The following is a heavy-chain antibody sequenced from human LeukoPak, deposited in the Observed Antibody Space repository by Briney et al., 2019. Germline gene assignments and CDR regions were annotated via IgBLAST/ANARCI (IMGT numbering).Heavy chain of an antibody. D-gene: IGHD1-1*01. J-gene: IGHJ6*02. CDR3: ARKVPHYYGMDV. Sequence: PGGSLRLSCAASGFTFSSYEMNWVRQAPGKGLEWVSYISSSGSTIYYANSVRGRFTISRDNAKNSLFLQMNSLRAEDTAVYYCARKVPHYYGMDVWGQGTTVTVSS. CDR1: GFTFSSYE. CDR2: ISSSGSTI. V-gene: IGHV3-48*03.